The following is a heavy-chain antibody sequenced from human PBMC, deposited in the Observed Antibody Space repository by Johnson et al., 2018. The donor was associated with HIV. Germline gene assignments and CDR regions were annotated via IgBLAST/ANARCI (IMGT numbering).Heavy chain of an antibody. J-gene: IGHJ3*02. V-gene: IGHV3-20*04. CDR2: INWNGGST. CDR3: ARGGAYCGGDNCYVVDAFDI. Sequence: VQLVESGGGVVQPGRSLRLSCAASGFTFSSYGIHWVRQAPGKGLEWVSGINWNGGSTGYADSVKGRFTISRDNAKNSLYVQMNSLRAEDTALYYCARGGAYCGGDNCYVVDAFDIWGQGTMVTVSS. D-gene: IGHD2-15*01. CDR1: GFTFSSYG.